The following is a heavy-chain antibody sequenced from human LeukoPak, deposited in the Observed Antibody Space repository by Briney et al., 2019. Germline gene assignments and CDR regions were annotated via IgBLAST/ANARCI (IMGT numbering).Heavy chain of an antibody. V-gene: IGHV4-38-2*02. CDR1: GYSISSGYY. CDR3: ARDAIWFGEPPL. J-gene: IGHJ4*02. CDR2: IYHSGST. D-gene: IGHD3-10*01. Sequence: SETLFLTCTVSGYSISSGYYWGWVRQPPGKGLEWIGSIYHSGSTYYNPSLKSRVTISVDTSKNQFSLKLSSVTAADTAVCYCARDAIWFGEPPLWGQGTLVTVSS.